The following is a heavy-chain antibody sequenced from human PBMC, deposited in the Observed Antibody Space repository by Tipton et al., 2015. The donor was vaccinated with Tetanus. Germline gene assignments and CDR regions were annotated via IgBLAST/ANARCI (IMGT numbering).Heavy chain of an antibody. D-gene: IGHD2-15*01. CDR3: AREADCSGGSCFSGDFDT. CDR2: SWYDGTDK. Sequence: SLRLSCAASGFILSSYGIHWVRQAPGKGLEWLAVSWYDGTDKYYADSVKGRFTISRDNSKNTPYLQMNSLRAEDTALYYCAREADCSGGSCFSGDFDTWGQGTQVTVSS. CDR1: GFILSSYG. J-gene: IGHJ4*02. V-gene: IGHV3-33*01.